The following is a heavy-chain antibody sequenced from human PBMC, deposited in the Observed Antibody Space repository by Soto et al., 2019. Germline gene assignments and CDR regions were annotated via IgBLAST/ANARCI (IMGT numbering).Heavy chain of an antibody. CDR3: ARTSYDSSGTAADL. D-gene: IGHD3-22*01. V-gene: IGHV4-31*03. J-gene: IGHJ5*02. CDR1: GGSISSGGYY. CDR2: IYYSGST. Sequence: SETLSLTCTVSGGSISSGGYYWSWIRQHPGKGLERIGYIYYSGSTYYNPSLKSRVTISVDTSKNQFSLKLSSVTAADTAVYYCARTSYDSSGTAADLWGQGTLVPVSS.